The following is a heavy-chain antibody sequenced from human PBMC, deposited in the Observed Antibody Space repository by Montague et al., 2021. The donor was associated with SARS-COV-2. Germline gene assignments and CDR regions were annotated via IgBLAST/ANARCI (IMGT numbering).Heavy chain of an antibody. CDR1: GFSLSTSGMC. V-gene: IGHV2-70*01. D-gene: IGHD6-13*01. CDR2: XDWDDDK. Sequence: PALVKPTQTLTLTCTFSGFSLSTSGMCVSWIRQPPGKALEWLALXDWDDDKYYSTSLKTRLTISKYTSKNQVVLTMTNMDPVDTATYYCARIGSSSWPAFDYWGQGTLVTVSS. J-gene: IGHJ4*02. CDR3: ARIGSSSWPAFDY.